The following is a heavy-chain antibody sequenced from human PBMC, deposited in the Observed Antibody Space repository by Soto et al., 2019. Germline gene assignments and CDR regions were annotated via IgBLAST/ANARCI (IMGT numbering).Heavy chain of an antibody. CDR2: ISYDGSNK. J-gene: IGHJ6*02. CDR3: AKAHLEDPFCIVVAGTTCFSYNGTDV. V-gene: IGHV3-30*18. Sequence: GGSLRLSCAASGFPFSSYGMHWVRQAPGKGLEWVAVISYDGSNKYYADSVKGRFTISRDNSKNTLYLQMNSLRAEDTAVYYCAKAHLEDPFCIVVAGTTCFSYNGTDVWGQGTTVTVSS. D-gene: IGHD6-19*01. CDR1: GFPFSSYG.